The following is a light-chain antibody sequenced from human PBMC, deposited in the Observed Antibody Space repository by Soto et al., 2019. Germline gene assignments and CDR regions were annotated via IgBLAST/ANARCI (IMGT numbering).Light chain of an antibody. Sequence: EILMTQSPSTLSVSPGDGATLSCRASQSVDSNLAWYQQKPGQTPRLLMYGASTRPTGIQDRYSGSGSGTDFTLTISRMEPEDFAVYYCQQYGSSGTFGQGPRWIS. CDR3: QQYGSSGT. CDR1: QSVDSN. CDR2: GAS. V-gene: IGKV3-20*01. J-gene: IGKJ1*01.